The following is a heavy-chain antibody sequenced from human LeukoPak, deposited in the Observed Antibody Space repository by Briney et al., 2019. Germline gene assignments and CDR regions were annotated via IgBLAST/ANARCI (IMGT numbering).Heavy chain of an antibody. CDR3: AKVKGYSSGPFDY. D-gene: IGHD6-19*01. J-gene: IGHJ4*02. CDR2: ISGSGGST. CDR1: GFTFSSYA. Sequence: PGGSLRLSCAASGFTFSSYAMSWVRQAPGKGLEWVSAISGSGGSTYYADSVKGRFTISRDISKNTLYLQMNSLRAEDTAVYYCAKVKGYSSGPFDYWGQGTLVTVSS. V-gene: IGHV3-23*01.